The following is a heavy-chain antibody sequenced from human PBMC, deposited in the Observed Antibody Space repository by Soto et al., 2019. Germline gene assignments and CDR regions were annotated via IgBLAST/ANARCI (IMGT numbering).Heavy chain of an antibody. Sequence: QLQLQESGPGLVKPSETLALTCTVSGGSISSSSYYWVWIRQPPGKGLEWIGSIYYTGSTYYNPSLKSRVTISVDTSKNQFSLKLNSVTAADTAVYYCARQTGDGYPYYFDYWGQGTLVIVSS. CDR1: GGSISSSSYY. CDR3: ARQTGDGYPYYFDY. D-gene: IGHD5-12*01. V-gene: IGHV4-39*01. J-gene: IGHJ4*02. CDR2: IYYTGST.